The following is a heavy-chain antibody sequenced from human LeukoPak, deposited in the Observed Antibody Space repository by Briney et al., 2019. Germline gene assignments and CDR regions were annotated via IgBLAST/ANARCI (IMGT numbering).Heavy chain of an antibody. D-gene: IGHD3-22*01. CDR2: VFYNGNT. CDR3: AKHGEDSSGYYADFFDH. CDR1: GGSISSKTHY. J-gene: IGHJ4*02. V-gene: IGHV4-39*01. Sequence: SETLSLTCTVSGGSISSKTHYWACIRQTPGKGLEWIGRVFYNGNTYYNSSLKSRVTISVDTSKNQFSLRLSSVTAADTAVYYCAKHGEDSSGYYADFFDHCGQGTLVTVSS.